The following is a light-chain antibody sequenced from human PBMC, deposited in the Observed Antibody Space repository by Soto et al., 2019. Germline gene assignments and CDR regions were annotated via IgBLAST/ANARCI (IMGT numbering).Light chain of an antibody. Sequence: IVFTHSTARLSLSPGERSTLSSRASQSVSNNYLAWYQQKPGQAPSLLIYGASTRASGIPARFSGSGSGTEFTLTIGSLQSEDFAVYYCQQYSSSPSFGQGTLLAT. CDR1: QSVSNN. V-gene: IGKV3-15*01. CDR3: QQYSSSPS. CDR2: GAS. J-gene: IGKJ5*01.